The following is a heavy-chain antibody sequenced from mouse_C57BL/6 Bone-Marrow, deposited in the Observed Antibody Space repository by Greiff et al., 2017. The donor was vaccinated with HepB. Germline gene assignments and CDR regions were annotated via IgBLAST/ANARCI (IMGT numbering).Heavy chain of an antibody. D-gene: IGHD1-1*01. Sequence: QVQLQQSGAELVRPGASVKLSCKASGYTFTDYYINWVKQRPGQGLEWIARIYPGSGNTYYNEKFKGKATLTAEKSSSTAYMQLSSLPSEDSAVYFCARGIITTVVEGYFDYWGQGTTLTVSS. J-gene: IGHJ2*01. V-gene: IGHV1-76*01. CDR1: GYTFTDYY. CDR2: IYPGSGNT. CDR3: ARGIITTVVEGYFDY.